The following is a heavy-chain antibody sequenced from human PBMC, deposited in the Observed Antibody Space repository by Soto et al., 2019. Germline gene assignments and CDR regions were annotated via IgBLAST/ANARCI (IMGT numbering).Heavy chain of an antibody. V-gene: IGHV1-69*01. CDR1: GGTFSSYA. J-gene: IGHJ6*02. CDR2: IIPIFGTA. CDR3: AREAALEQLYRRGARDGMDV. Sequence: QVQLVQSGAEVKKPGSSVKVSCKASGGTFSSYAISWVRQAPGQGLEWMGGIIPIFGTANYAQKFQGRVTITADESTSTDYMELSSLRSEDTAVYYCAREAALEQLYRRGARDGMDVWGQGTTVTVSS. D-gene: IGHD5-18*01.